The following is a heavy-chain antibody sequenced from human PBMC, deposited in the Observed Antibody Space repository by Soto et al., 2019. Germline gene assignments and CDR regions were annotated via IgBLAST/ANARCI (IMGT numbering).Heavy chain of an antibody. J-gene: IGHJ6*02. CDR3: ALSQGSSTSLEIYYYYYYGMDV. D-gene: IGHD2-2*01. CDR1: GGTFSSYA. CDR2: IIPISGTA. Sequence: SVKVSCKASGGTFSSYAISWVRQAPGQGLEWKGGIIPISGTANYAQKIQGRVTITADESTSTAYMELSSLRSEDTAVYYCALSQGSSTSLEIYYYYYYGMDVWCQGTTVTVSS. V-gene: IGHV1-69*13.